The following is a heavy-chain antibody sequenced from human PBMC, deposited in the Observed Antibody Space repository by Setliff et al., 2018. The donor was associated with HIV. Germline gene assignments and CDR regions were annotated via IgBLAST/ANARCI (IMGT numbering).Heavy chain of an antibody. D-gene: IGHD3-10*01. V-gene: IGHV4-31*03. CDR1: GDSISSGGYY. CDR2: IYYSGSS. J-gene: IGHJ6*03. CDR3: ARGPYYYGSGSYYGGARYYYYMDV. Sequence: KASETLSLTCTVSGDSISSGGYYWSWIRQSPGKGLEWIGYIYYSGSSYYNPSLQSRITMSVETSMNQFSLRLSSVTAADTAVYYCARGPYYYGSGSYYGGARYYYYMDVWGKGTTVTV.